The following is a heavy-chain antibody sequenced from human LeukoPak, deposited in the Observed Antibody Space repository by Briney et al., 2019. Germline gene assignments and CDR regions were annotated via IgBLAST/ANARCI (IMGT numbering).Heavy chain of an antibody. D-gene: IGHD3-22*01. CDR3: ARSLDSSGYEFIFDY. V-gene: IGHV1-69*04. J-gene: IGHJ4*02. CDR1: GGTFSSYA. Sequence: ASVKVSCKASGGTFSSYAISWVRQAPGRGLEWMGRIIPILGIANYAQKFQGRVTITADKSTSTAYMELSSLRSEDTAVYYCARSLDSSGYEFIFDYWGQGTLVTVSS. CDR2: IIPILGIA.